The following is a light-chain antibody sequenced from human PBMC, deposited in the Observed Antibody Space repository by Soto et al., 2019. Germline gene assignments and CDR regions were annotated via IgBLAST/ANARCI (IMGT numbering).Light chain of an antibody. Sequence: QSALTQPASVSGSPGQSITISCTGGSSDVGSYNRVSWYRQYPGKAPQLMIYEVSYRPSGVSNRCSGSKSGNTASLTISGLQAEDEADYFCSSLTTSETWVIGGGTKLTVL. CDR2: EVS. J-gene: IGLJ3*02. CDR1: SSDVGSYNR. CDR3: SSLTTSETWV. V-gene: IGLV2-14*02.